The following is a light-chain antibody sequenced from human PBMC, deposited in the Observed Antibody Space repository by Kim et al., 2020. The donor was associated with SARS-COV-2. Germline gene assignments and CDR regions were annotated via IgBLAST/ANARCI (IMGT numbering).Light chain of an antibody. CDR3: PQSFTTPLLT. CDR2: AAS. CDR1: QRISTY. Sequence: DIQMTQSPSSLSASVGDRVTITCRASQRISTYLNWYQQQPGKAPRLLIYAASSLQGGVPSRFSGSGSGTDFTLTINSLQPEDFATYYCPQSFTTPLLTFGGGTKVDIK. J-gene: IGKJ4*01. V-gene: IGKV1-39*01.